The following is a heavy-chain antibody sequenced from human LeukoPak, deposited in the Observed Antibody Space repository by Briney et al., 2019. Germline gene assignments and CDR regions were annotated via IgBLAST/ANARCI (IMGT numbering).Heavy chain of an antibody. CDR1: GFTFSDYY. D-gene: IGHD2-21*02. CDR2: ISSSGSTI. Sequence: GGSLRLSCAASGFTFSDYYMSWIRQAPGKGLEWVSYISSSGSTIYYADSVKGRFTISRDNAKNSLYLQMNSLRAEDTAVYYCAREKVVVTALDYYYGMDVWGQGTTVTVSS. J-gene: IGHJ6*02. CDR3: AREKVVVTALDYYYGMDV. V-gene: IGHV3-11*01.